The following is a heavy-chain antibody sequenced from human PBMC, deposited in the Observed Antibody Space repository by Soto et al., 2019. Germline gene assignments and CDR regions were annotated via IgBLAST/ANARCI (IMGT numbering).Heavy chain of an antibody. J-gene: IGHJ4*02. V-gene: IGHV1-69*06. CDR1: GFSLSDHY. D-gene: IGHD1-26*01. CDR2: IIPIFGTA. Sequence: VHLVESGGGLVQPGGSLRLSCAASGFSLSDHYMDWVRQAPGKGLEWMGGIIPIFGTANYAQKFQGRVTITADISTSTAYMERSSLRSGDTAVYYCARGGGVGATTGWDWGQGTLVTVSS. CDR3: ARGGGVGATTGWD.